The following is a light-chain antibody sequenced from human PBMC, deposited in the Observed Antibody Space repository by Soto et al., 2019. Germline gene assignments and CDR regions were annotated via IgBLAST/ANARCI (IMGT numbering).Light chain of an antibody. V-gene: IGKV3-15*01. CDR2: RAS. J-gene: IGKJ1*01. CDR1: QSVSSN. Sequence: EIVMPQYSATGSVGPGERATLSGRASQSVSSNLAWYQQRPPQAPPLLLYRASTRATGIPLRFSGSGCATAFTPTISNLQSADFAVYYCQRHDHWPPWTFGQGTKVDIK. CDR3: QRHDHWPPWT.